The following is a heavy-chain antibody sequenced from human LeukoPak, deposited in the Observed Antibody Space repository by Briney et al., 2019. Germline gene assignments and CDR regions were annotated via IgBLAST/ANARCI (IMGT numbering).Heavy chain of an antibody. J-gene: IGHJ4*02. CDR3: ARAPRGYCSSTSCYPYYFDY. V-gene: IGHV3-7*01. D-gene: IGHD2-2*01. CDR1: GFTFSSYW. CDR2: IKQDGSEK. Sequence: HPGGSLRLSCAASGFTFSSYWMNWVRQAPGKGLEWVANIKQDGSEKYYVDSVKGRFTISRDNAKNSLYLQMNSLRAEDTAVYYCARAPRGYCSSTSCYPYYFDYWGQGTLVTVSS.